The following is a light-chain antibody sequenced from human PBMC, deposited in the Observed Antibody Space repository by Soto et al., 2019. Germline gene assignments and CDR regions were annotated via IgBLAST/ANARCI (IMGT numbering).Light chain of an antibody. Sequence: EIVLTQSPGTLSLSPGERATISCRASESVSSSNLAWYQQKPGQAPRLLIYGASNRATGIPDRFSGSGSGTDFTLTISRLELENFAVYYCQQYGSSPPMYTFGQGTKLEIK. J-gene: IGKJ2*01. CDR3: QQYGSSPPMYT. CDR1: ESVSSSN. V-gene: IGKV3-20*01. CDR2: GAS.